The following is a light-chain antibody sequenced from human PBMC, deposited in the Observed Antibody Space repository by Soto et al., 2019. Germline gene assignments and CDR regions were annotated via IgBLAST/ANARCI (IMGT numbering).Light chain of an antibody. CDR3: QQRSNWPPIT. CDR1: QSVSIL. Sequence: EIVMTQSPATLSVSPGESATLSCRASQSVSILLAWYQQKPGQAPRLLIYDASNRAAGVPARFSGSGSGTDFTLTISSVEPDDFAVYYCQQRSNWPPITFGQGTRLEIK. CDR2: DAS. J-gene: IGKJ5*01. V-gene: IGKV3-11*01.